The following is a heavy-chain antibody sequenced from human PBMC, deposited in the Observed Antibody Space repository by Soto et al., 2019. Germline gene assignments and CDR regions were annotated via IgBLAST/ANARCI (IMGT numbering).Heavy chain of an antibody. V-gene: IGHV4-30-4*01. CDR2: IYYSGST. CDR3: ARQGYSYGLYYFDY. CDR1: GGSISSGDYY. J-gene: IGHJ4*02. D-gene: IGHD5-18*01. Sequence: SETLSLTCTVSGGSISSGDYYWSWIRQPPGKGLEWIGYIYYSGSTYHNPSLKSRVTISVDTSKNQFSLKLSSVTAADTAVYYCARQGYSYGLYYFDYWGQGTLVTVYS.